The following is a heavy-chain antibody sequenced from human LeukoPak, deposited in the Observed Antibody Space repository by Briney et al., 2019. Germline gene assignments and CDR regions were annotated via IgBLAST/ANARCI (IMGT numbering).Heavy chain of an antibody. CDR3: ARGGEWQQLVAPDYYGMDV. V-gene: IGHV4-34*01. CDR2: INHSGST. J-gene: IGHJ6*02. CDR1: GGSFSGYY. D-gene: IGHD6-13*01. Sequence: SETLSLTCAVYGGSFSGYYWSWIRQPPGKGLEWIGEINHSGSTNYNPSLKSRVTISVDTSKNQFSLKLSSVTAADTAVYYCARGGEWQQLVAPDYYGMDVWGQGTTVTVSS.